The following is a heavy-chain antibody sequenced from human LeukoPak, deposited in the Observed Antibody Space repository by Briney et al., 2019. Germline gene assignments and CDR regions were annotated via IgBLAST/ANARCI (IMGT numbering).Heavy chain of an antibody. CDR2: IYYSGST. CDR3: ARNPGNCSGGSCYPRQFYYYMDV. CDR1: GGSISGYY. D-gene: IGHD2-15*01. J-gene: IGHJ6*03. V-gene: IGHV4-59*01. Sequence: SETLSLTCTASGGSISGYYWSWIRQPPGKGLEWIGYIYYSGSTNYNPSLKSRVTISVDTSKNQFSLKLSSVTAADTAVYFCARNPGNCSGGSCYPRQFYYYMDVWGKGTKVTVSS.